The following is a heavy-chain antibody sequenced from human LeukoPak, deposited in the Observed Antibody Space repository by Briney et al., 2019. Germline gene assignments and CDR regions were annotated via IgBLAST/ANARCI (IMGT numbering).Heavy chain of an antibody. Sequence: KPGRSLRLSCAASGFTFSSYAMHWVRQPPGKGLEWIGSIYYSGSTYYNPSLTSRVTISVDTSKNQFSLKLSSVTAADTAVYYCARQRYALFDYWGQGTLVTVSS. J-gene: IGHJ4*02. CDR3: ARQRYALFDY. CDR1: GFTFSSYA. V-gene: IGHV4-39*01. CDR2: IYYSGST. D-gene: IGHD3-16*02.